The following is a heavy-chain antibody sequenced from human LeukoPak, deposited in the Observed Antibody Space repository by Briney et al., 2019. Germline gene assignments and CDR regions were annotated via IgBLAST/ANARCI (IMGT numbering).Heavy chain of an antibody. V-gene: IGHV3-23*01. CDR3: TTAPGIAVAGTWNYYYYMDV. D-gene: IGHD6-19*01. CDR1: GFTFSSSA. CDR2: ISGSSYDI. J-gene: IGHJ6*03. Sequence: GGSLRLSCAASGFTFSSSAMSWVRQAPGKGLEWVSSISGSSYDIFYADSVKGRFTISRDNSKNTLYLQMNSLKTEDTAVYYCTTAPGIAVAGTWNYYYYMDVWGKGTTVTVSS.